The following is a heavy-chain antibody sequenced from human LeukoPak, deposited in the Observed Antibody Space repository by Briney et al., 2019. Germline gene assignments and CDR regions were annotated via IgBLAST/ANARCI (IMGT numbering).Heavy chain of an antibody. CDR1: GYTFTGYY. J-gene: IGHJ4*02. CDR3: AREPLPLAYCGGDCRTAFDY. V-gene: IGHV1-2*02. CDR2: INPNSGGT. Sequence: ASVTVSCKASGYTFTGYYMHWVRQAPGQGLEWMGWINPNSGGTNYAQKFQGRVTMTRDTSVSTAYMELSRLRSDDTAVYYCAREPLPLAYCGGDCRTAFDYWGQGTLVSVSS. D-gene: IGHD2-21*02.